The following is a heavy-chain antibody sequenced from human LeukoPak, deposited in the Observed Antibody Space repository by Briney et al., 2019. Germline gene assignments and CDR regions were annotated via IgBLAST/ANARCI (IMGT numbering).Heavy chain of an antibody. Sequence: PSQTLSLTCTVSGGSISSGGYYWSWIRQHPGKGLEWIGYIYYSGSTYYNPSLKSRVTISVDTSKNQCSLKLSSVTAADTAVYYCARGGYYYDSSGYYFAWFDPWGQGTLVTVSS. J-gene: IGHJ5*02. CDR1: GGSISSGGYY. CDR2: IYYSGST. CDR3: ARGGYYYDSSGYYFAWFDP. D-gene: IGHD3-22*01. V-gene: IGHV4-31*03.